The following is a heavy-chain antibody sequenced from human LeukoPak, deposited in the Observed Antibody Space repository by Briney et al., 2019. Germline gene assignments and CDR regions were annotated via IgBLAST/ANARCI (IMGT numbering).Heavy chain of an antibody. V-gene: IGHV1-18*01. CDR3: ARDRTMIVVDPTREFDY. J-gene: IGHJ4*02. D-gene: IGHD3-22*01. CDR1: GYTFTSYG. CDR2: ISAYNGNT. Sequence: ASVKVSCKAPGYTFTSYGISWVRQAPGQGLEWMGWISAYNGNTNYAQKLQGRATMTTDTSTSTAYMELRSLRSDDTAVYYCARDRTMIVVDPTREFDYWGQGTLVTVSS.